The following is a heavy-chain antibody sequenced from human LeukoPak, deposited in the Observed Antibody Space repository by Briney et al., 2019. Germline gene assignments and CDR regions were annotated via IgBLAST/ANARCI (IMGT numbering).Heavy chain of an antibody. J-gene: IGHJ6*02. D-gene: IGHD3-3*01. V-gene: IGHV3-23*01. CDR3: ARDPRFLEWLLYYYYGMDV. CDR1: GFSFSSYA. Sequence: GGSLRLSCAASGFSFSSYAMSWVRQAPGKGLEWVSSISGSGGSTYYADSVKGRFTISRDNSKNTLYLQMNSLRAEDTAVYYCARDPRFLEWLLYYYYGMDVWGQGTTVTVSS. CDR2: ISGSGGST.